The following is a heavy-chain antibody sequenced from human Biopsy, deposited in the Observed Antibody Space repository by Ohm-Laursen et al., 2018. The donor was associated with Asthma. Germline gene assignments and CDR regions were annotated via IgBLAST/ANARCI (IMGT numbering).Heavy chain of an antibody. Sequence: SLRLSCAASGFTVSTNGMSWVRQPPGKGLEWVSVIYSGGGTYYADSVQGRVTISRDNSKNTLSLQKNSLRAEDTAVYYCARVYGGSFFSGSFDIWGQGTMVTVSS. J-gene: IGHJ3*02. CDR3: ARVYGGSFFSGSFDI. CDR1: GFTVSTNG. CDR2: IYSGGGT. V-gene: IGHV3-53*01. D-gene: IGHD4-23*01.